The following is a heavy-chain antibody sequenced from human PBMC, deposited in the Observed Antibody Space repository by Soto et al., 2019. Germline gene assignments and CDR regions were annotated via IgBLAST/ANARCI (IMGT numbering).Heavy chain of an antibody. J-gene: IGHJ4*02. V-gene: IGHV3-30*04. D-gene: IGHD3-16*02. CDR2: ISYDGSNK. CDR3: ARDRLRLGELSLLGYFDY. Sequence: QVQLEESGGGVVQPARSLRLSCAASGFTFSRHTMHWVRQAPGKGLEWVASISYDGSNKYYADSVKGRFTISRDNSKNTLSVQMDSLRAEDTAVYYCARDRLRLGELSLLGYFDYWGQGTLVTVSS. CDR1: GFTFSRHT.